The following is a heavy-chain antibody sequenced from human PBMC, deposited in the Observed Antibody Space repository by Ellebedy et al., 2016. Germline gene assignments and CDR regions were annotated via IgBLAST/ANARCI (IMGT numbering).Heavy chain of an antibody. Sequence: SETLSLTCTVSGGSISSYYWSWIRQPPGKGLEWIGYIYYSGSTNYNPSLKSRVTILVDTSKNQFSLRLSSVTAADTAVYYCAAASDSSSWVRSIAVFDYWGQGTLVTVST. CDR2: IYYSGST. CDR3: AAASDSSSWVRSIAVFDY. J-gene: IGHJ4*02. V-gene: IGHV4-59*12. D-gene: IGHD6-13*01. CDR1: GGSISSYY.